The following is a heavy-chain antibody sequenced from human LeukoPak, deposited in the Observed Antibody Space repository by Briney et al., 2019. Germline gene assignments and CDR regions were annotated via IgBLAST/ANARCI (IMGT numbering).Heavy chain of an antibody. V-gene: IGHV4-39*01. D-gene: IGHD3-10*01. CDR1: GGSISSSSYY. CDR2: IYYSGST. J-gene: IGHJ4*02. CDR3: ARRRRYYYGSGSSLDY. Sequence: SGTLSLTCAVSGGSISSSSYYWGWIRQPPGKGLEWIGSIYYSGSTYYNPSLKSRVTISVDTSKNQFSLKLSSVTAADTAVYYCARRRRYYYGSGSSLDYWGQGTLVTVSS.